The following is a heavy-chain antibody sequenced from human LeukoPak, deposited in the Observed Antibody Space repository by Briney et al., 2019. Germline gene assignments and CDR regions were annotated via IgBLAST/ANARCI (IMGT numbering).Heavy chain of an antibody. CDR3: ARVDCSSTSCYTFDY. CDR1: GGSISSGDYY. V-gene: IGHV4-30-4*08. CDR2: IYYSGST. J-gene: IGHJ4*02. Sequence: TSETLSLTCTVSGGSISSGDYYWSWIRQPPGKGLEWIGYIYYSGSTYYNPSLKSRVTISVDTSKNQFSLKLSSVTAADTAVYYCARVDCSSTSCYTFDYWGQGTLVTVSS. D-gene: IGHD2-2*02.